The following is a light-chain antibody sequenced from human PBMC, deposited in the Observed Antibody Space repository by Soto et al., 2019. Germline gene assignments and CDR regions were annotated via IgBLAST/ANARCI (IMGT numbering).Light chain of an antibody. CDR2: GAS. V-gene: IGKV3-20*01. J-gene: IGKJ1*01. Sequence: EIVLTQSPGTLSLSPGERATLSCRASQSVSSNFLAWYQQIPGQAPRLLIYGASSSATGIPDRFSGSGSGTDFTLTISRLEPEDFAMYYCQQYGSSPQTFGQGTKVEIK. CDR3: QQYGSSPQT. CDR1: QSVSSNF.